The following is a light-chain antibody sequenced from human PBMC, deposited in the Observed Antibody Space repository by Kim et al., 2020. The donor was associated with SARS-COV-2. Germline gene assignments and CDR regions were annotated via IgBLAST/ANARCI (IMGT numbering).Light chain of an antibody. CDR2: FDS. V-gene: IGLV3-21*04. CDR1: NIGSNS. Sequence: PARTARITRGGDNIGSNSVHWYQKKSGPAPVLVMYFDSDRPAEIPERFSASKSGNTATLSINKVEAGDEADYYCQVWDTSSDYQYVFGTGTKVTVL. CDR3: QVWDTSSDYQYV. J-gene: IGLJ1*01.